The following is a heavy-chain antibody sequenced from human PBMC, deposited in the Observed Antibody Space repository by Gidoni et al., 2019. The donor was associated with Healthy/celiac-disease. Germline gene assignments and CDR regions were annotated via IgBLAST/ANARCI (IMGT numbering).Heavy chain of an antibody. V-gene: IGHV3-48*03. CDR3: ARAESGVYSSSRDYFDY. CDR1: GFTFSSYE. D-gene: IGHD6-6*01. J-gene: IGHJ4*02. CDR2: ISSSGSTI. Sequence: EVQMVESGGGLVQPGGSLRLSCAASGFTFSSYEMNWVRQAPGKGLEWVSYISSSGSTIYYADSVKGRFTISRDNAKNSLYLQMNSLRAEDTAVYYCARAESGVYSSSRDYFDYWGQGTLVTVSS.